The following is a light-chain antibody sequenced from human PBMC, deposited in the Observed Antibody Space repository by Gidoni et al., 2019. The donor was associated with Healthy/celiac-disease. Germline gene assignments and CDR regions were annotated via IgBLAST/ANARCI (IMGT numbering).Light chain of an antibody. CDR1: QSLLHSDGKTY. V-gene: IGKV2D-29*01. Sequence: VMTQTPLSLSVTPGQPASISCKSSQSLLHSDGKTYLYWYLQKPGQPPQLLIYEVSNRFSGVPXRFSGXXSGXXFTXXISRXXXEDXXVYXXXQSXXXPPXXTFXXGTKLEIK. J-gene: IGKJ2*01. CDR3: XQSXXXPPXXT. CDR2: EVS.